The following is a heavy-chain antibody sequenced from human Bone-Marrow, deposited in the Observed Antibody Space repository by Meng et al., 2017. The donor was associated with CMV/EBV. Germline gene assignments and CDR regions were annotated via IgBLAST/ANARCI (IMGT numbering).Heavy chain of an antibody. CDR2: IKQDGSEK. V-gene: IGHV3-7*01. CDR3: ARGRPRFDY. J-gene: IGHJ4*02. CDR1: GFTFSSYS. Sequence: ETLSLTCAASGFTFSSYSMNWVRQAPGKGLEWVANIKQDGSEKYYVDSVKGRFTISRDNAKNSLYLQMNSLRAEDTAVYYCARGRPRFDYWGQGTLVTVSS. D-gene: IGHD5-24*01.